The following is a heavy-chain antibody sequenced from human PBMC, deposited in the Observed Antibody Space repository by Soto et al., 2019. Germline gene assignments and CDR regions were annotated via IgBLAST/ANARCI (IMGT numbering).Heavy chain of an antibody. CDR3: AKDEVVAATAAPYLNH. CDR1: GFTFSGYG. Sequence: PGGSLRLSCAASGFTFSGYGIHWVRQAPGKGLEWVAVISRDGTVKYYADSVRGRFTISRDNSKNTVFLQMNSLRAEDTAIYYCAKDEVVAATAAPYLNHWGQGTPVTVSS. V-gene: IGHV3-30*18. J-gene: IGHJ4*02. CDR2: ISRDGTVK. D-gene: IGHD2-21*02.